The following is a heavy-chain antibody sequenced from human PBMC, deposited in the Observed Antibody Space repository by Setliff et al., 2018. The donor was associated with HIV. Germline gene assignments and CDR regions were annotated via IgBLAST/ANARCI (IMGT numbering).Heavy chain of an antibody. CDR2: ISGSGGTT. Sequence: GGSLRLSCAASGFTFSSYAMSWVRQAPGKGLEWVSVISGSGGTTYYADSVKGRFTISRDNAKNTLYLQMNSLRGEDTAVYYCARHSDWYGNDAFDIWGQGTRVTVSS. CDR3: ARHSDWYGNDAFDI. V-gene: IGHV3-23*01. D-gene: IGHD6-19*01. J-gene: IGHJ3*02. CDR1: GFTFSSYA.